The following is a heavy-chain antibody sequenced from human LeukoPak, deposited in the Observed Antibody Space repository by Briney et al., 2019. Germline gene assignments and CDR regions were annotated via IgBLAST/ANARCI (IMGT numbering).Heavy chain of an antibody. Sequence: GASVKVSCKASGYTFTGYYMHWVRQAPGQGLEWMGWINPNSGGTNYAQKFQGWVTMTRDTSISTAYMELSRLRSDDTAVYYCARGLNWGYGRDAFDIWGQGTMVTVSS. CDR3: ARGLNWGYGRDAFDI. J-gene: IGHJ3*02. CDR1: GYTFTGYY. CDR2: INPNSGGT. V-gene: IGHV1-2*04. D-gene: IGHD7-27*01.